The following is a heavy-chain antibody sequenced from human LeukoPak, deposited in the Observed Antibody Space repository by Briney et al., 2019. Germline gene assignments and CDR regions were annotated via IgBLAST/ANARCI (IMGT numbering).Heavy chain of an antibody. CDR1: GFTFDDYA. D-gene: IGHD3-22*01. V-gene: IGHV3-43D*03. Sequence: GGSLRLSCAASGFTFDDYAMHWVRQAPGKGLEWVSLISWDGGSTYYADSMKGRFTISRDNSKNSLYLQMNSLRAEDTALYYCAKGSSGYYYGNWFDPWGQGTLVTVYS. CDR3: AKGSSGYYYGNWFDP. CDR2: ISWDGGST. J-gene: IGHJ5*02.